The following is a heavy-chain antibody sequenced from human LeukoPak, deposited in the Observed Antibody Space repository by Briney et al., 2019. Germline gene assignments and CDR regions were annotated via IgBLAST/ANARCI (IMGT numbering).Heavy chain of an antibody. D-gene: IGHD2-8*01. CDR2: INPNSGGT. CDR3: ARDPTNGTSYMDV. CDR1: GYTFTGYY. V-gene: IGHV1-2*02. Sequence: ASVKVSRKASGYTFTGYYMHWVRQAPGQGLEGMGWINPNSGGTNYAQKFQGRVTMTRDTSISTAYMELSRLRSDDTAVYYCARDPTNGTSYMDVWGKGTTVTVSS. J-gene: IGHJ6*04.